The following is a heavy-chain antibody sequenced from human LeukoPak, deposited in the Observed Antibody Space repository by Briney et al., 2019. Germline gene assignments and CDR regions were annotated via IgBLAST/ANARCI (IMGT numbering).Heavy chain of an antibody. CDR1: GFTFNNFG. J-gene: IGHJ4*02. V-gene: IGHV3-30*02. CDR3: AKDRSRDFWSGYRQDVFDY. CDR2: IRYDGSNK. Sequence: SGGSLRLSCEASGFTFNNFGMHWVRQAPGKGLEWVAFIRYDGSNKYYADSVKGRFTISRDNSKNTLYLQMNSLRAEDTAVYYCAKDRSRDFWSGYRQDVFDYWGRGTLVTVSS. D-gene: IGHD3-3*01.